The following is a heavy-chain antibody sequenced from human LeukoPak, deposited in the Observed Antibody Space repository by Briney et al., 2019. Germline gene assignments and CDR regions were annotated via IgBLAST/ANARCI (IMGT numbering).Heavy chain of an antibody. CDR3: ARGRHDITMIVVVMTSVSYYLDV. Sequence: SETLSLTCAVYGGSFSGYHWTWLRQSPGKGLKWIGDINPSGSTYYNPSLKSRLTISVDTSKNQFSLKLRSVTAADTAVYYCARGRHDITMIVVVMTSVSYYLDVWGKGTTVTVS. V-gene: IGHV4-34*01. D-gene: IGHD3-22*01. CDR1: GGSFSGYH. J-gene: IGHJ6*03. CDR2: INPSGST.